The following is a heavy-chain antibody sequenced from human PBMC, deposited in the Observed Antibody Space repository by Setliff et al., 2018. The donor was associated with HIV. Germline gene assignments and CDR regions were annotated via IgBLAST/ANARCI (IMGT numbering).Heavy chain of an antibody. D-gene: IGHD2-8*01. CDR3: AREFCTHGVCYEYYLDY. CDR1: NGSFSGYY. Sequence: SETLSLTCAVYNGSFSGYYWTWIRQPPGKGLEWIGEINHSGSTNYSPSLKSRVTISVDASRNQFSLKLTSVTAADSAIYYCAREFCTHGVCYEYYLDYWGQGTLVTVSS. J-gene: IGHJ4*02. CDR2: INHSGST. V-gene: IGHV4-34*01.